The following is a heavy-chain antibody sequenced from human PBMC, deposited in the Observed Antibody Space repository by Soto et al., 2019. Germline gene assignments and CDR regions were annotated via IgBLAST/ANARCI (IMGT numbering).Heavy chain of an antibody. D-gene: IGHD6-13*01. Sequence: GASVKVSCKASGYTFTGYYMHWVRQAPGQGLEWMGWINPYNGDTNYAQKLQGRVTMTRDTSMSTAYMELRSLRSDDTAVYYCASDLGGDLMTIAAAGNDAFDIWGQGTMVTVSS. CDR2: INPYNGDT. J-gene: IGHJ3*02. CDR1: GYTFTGYY. CDR3: ASDLGGDLMTIAAAGNDAFDI. V-gene: IGHV1-2*02.